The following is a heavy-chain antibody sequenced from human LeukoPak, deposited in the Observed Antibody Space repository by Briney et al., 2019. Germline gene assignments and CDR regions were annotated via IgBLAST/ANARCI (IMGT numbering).Heavy chain of an antibody. CDR1: GYTFTSYG. J-gene: IGHJ6*02. Sequence: ASVKVSCKASGYTFTSYGISWVRQAPGQWLEWMGWISAYNGNTNYAQKLQGRVTMTTDTSTSTAYMGLRSLRSDDTAVYYCARSYDSYYYYYGMDVWGQGTTVTVSS. D-gene: IGHD3-9*01. CDR3: ARSYDSYYYYYGMDV. V-gene: IGHV1-18*01. CDR2: ISAYNGNT.